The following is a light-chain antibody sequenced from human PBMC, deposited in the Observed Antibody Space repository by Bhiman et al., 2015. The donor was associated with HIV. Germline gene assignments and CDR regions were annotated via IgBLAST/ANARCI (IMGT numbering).Light chain of an antibody. J-gene: IGLJ3*02. Sequence: QSVLTQPPSASGTPGQRVTISCSGSSSNIGSNTVNWYQQFPGMAPKLLIYRNNQRPSGVPDRFSGSKSGTSASLAISGLQAEDEAEYFCATWHDSLDGVMFGGGTKLTVL. V-gene: IGLV1-44*01. CDR2: RNN. CDR1: SSNIGSNT. CDR3: ATWHDSLDGVM.